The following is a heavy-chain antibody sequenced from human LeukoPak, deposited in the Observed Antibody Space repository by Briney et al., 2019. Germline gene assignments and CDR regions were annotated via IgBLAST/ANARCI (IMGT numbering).Heavy chain of an antibody. CDR2: INPNSGGT. CDR1: GYTFTGYY. CDR3: ARGDYDFWSGYYLDY. D-gene: IGHD3-3*01. Sequence: GASVKVSCKASGYTFTGYYMHWVRQAPGQGLEWMGWINPNSGGTNHAQKFQGGVTMTRDTSISTAYMELSRLRSDDTAVYYCARGDYDFWSGYYLDYWGQGTLVTVSS. V-gene: IGHV1-2*02. J-gene: IGHJ4*02.